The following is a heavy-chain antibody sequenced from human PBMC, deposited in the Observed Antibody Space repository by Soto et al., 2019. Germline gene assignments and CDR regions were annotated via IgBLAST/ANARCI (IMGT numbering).Heavy chain of an antibody. CDR2: ISGSGTTT. V-gene: IGHV3-23*01. J-gene: IGHJ3*02. Sequence: GGSLRLSCAASGFTSTNYVMNWVRQAPGKGLEGVSSISGSGTTTFYADSVKGRFIISRDKSKNTLYLQMNSLRAEHTALYYCAKGRVGVVPDAFDIWGQGTMVTVS. CDR1: GFTSTNYV. CDR3: AKGRVGVVPDAFDI. D-gene: IGHD3-10*01.